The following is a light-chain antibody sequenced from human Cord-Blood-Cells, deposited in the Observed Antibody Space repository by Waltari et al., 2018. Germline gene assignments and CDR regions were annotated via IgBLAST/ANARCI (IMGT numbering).Light chain of an antibody. CDR1: QSISSY. CDR2: EVS. CDR3: MQSIQLPLT. J-gene: IGKJ4*01. V-gene: IGKV2D-29*01. Sequence: MTQSPSSLSASVGDRVTITCRASQSISSYLYWYLQKPGQPPQLLIYEVSNRFSGVPDRFSGSGSGTDFTLKISRVEAEDVGVYYCMQSIQLPLTFGGGTKVEIK.